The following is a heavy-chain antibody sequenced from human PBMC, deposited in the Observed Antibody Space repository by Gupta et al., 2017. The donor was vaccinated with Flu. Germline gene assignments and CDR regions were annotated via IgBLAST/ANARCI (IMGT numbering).Heavy chain of an antibody. CDR2: ISGSATST. CDR3: AKDRWGYCSGSKCYFDAFDF. V-gene: IGHV3-23*01. D-gene: IGHD2-15*01. J-gene: IGHJ3*01. CDR1: TFSPYA. Sequence: TFSPYAMSWVRQAPGKGLEWVSVISGSATSTYYADSVKGRFTISRDNSNNMVYMQMNSLRVEDTAVYYCAKDRWGYCSGSKCYFDAFDFWG.